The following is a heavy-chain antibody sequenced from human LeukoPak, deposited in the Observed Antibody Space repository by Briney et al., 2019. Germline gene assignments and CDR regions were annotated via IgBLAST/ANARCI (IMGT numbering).Heavy chain of an antibody. D-gene: IGHD3-22*01. CDR2: IYYTGRT. CDR1: GGFISNSNYY. Sequence: PSENLSLTCTVSGGFISNSNYYWGWIRQPPGKGLDWIGNIYYTGRTYYNSSLNSRVTISVDASKNQFSLRLTSLTAADTAVYYCVRLYYYDASCPPLWGQGTLVIVSS. J-gene: IGHJ4*02. CDR3: VRLYYYDASCPPL. V-gene: IGHV4-39*01.